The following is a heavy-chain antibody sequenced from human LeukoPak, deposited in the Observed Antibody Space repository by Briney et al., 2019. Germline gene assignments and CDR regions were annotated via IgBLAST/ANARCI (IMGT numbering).Heavy chain of an antibody. Sequence: SETLSLTCTVSGGSVSSYYWSWIRQPPGKGLEWIGYIYYSGSTNYTPSLKSRVTISVDTSKNQFSLKLSSVTAADTAVYYCARVAMVRGVIVFDYWGQGTLVTVSS. D-gene: IGHD3-10*01. V-gene: IGHV4-59*02. J-gene: IGHJ4*02. CDR1: GGSVSSYY. CDR3: ARVAMVRGVIVFDY. CDR2: IYYSGST.